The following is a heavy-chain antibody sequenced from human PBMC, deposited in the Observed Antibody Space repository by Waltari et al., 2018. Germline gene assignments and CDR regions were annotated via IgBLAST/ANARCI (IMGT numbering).Heavy chain of an antibody. Sequence: EVQLIQSGAKVKKPGATVKISCTPSSHPFTAYYIPWVQQAHGTGLVWMGLIDPEDGETVYAENFQGRVTITADRSTDTVYMELSSVRSEDTAVYYCARGNIPTEWLLNGMGDGNAFDIWGQGTMVTVSS. J-gene: IGHJ3*02. CDR3: ARGNIPTEWLLNGMGDGNAFDI. V-gene: IGHV1-69-2*01. CDR2: IDPEDGET. D-gene: IGHD3-3*01. CDR1: SHPFTAYY.